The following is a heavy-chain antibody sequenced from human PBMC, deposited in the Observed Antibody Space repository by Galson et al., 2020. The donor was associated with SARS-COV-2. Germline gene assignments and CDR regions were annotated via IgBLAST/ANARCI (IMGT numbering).Heavy chain of an antibody. J-gene: IGHJ4*02. V-gene: IGHV3-30-3*01. CDR1: GFSFSDHA. CDR2: ITYDGSRK. CDR3: GRERRGFYIEY. Sequence: TGGSLRLSCAASGFSFSDHAMHWVRQAPGKGLEWVTVITYDGSRKHYADSVTGRFIISRDDSKNTLYLEMNNLRPEDTAVYYCGRERRGFYIEYWGQGTLVIVSS.